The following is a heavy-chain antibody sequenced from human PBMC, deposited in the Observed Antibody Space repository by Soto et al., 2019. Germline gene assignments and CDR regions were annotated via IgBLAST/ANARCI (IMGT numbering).Heavy chain of an antibody. CDR1: GFSLNTDRMC. Sequence: SGPTLVNPTQTLTLTCTFSGFSLNTDRMCVSWIRQSPGKALEWLARIDWDDDKYYSTSLKTRLTISKDTSKNQVVLTMTNMDPVDTATYYCARTRIAAAGIGHYYYYGMDVWGQGTTVTVSS. D-gene: IGHD6-13*01. J-gene: IGHJ6*02. V-gene: IGHV2-70*11. CDR3: ARTRIAAAGIGHYYYYGMDV. CDR2: IDWDDDK.